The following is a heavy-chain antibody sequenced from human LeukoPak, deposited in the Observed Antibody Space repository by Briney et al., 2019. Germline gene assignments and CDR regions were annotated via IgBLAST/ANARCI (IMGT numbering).Heavy chain of an antibody. V-gene: IGHV4-59*01. CDR2: IYHSGST. CDR1: GGPMSSYY. J-gene: IGHJ6*03. CDR3: ARDMYRSNCMEV. D-gene: IGHD6-13*01. Sequence: PSETLTLTCTVSGGPMSSYYWTWIRQPPGKGLEFIGFIYHSGSTNYNPPLKSRVTMSVETSKNQFSLKLNSVTAADTAVYYCARDMYRSNCMEVWGRGTTVTVSS.